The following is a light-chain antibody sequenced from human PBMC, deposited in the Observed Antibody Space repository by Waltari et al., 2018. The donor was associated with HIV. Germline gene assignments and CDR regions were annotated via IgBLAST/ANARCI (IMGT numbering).Light chain of an antibody. J-gene: IGLJ2*01. Sequence: QSALTQPASVSGAPGQSITISCTGTSSDVGGYNYVSWYQHHPGKAPKLMIYDVIKRPSGVSNRFSGSKSGNTASLTISGLQAEDEADYYCSSYTSSYTVLFGGGTTLTVL. CDR1: SSDVGGYNY. CDR3: SSYTSSYTVL. V-gene: IGLV2-14*03. CDR2: DVI.